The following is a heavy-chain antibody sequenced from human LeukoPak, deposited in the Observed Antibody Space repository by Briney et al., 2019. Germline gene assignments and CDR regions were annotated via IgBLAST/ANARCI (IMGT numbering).Heavy chain of an antibody. D-gene: IGHD1-26*01. CDR2: IYSSGST. CDR3: AHMKGATLGAFDI. V-gene: IGHV4-39*07. Sequence: SETLSLTCTVSGGSISSSSYYWGWIRQPPGKGLDWIGNIYSSGSTYYNPSLKSRVTISVDRSKNQFSLKLSSVTAADTAVYYCAHMKGATLGAFDIWGQGTMVTVSS. J-gene: IGHJ3*02. CDR1: GGSISSSSYY.